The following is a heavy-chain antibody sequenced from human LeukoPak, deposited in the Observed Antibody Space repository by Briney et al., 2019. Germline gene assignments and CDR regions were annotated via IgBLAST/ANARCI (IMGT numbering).Heavy chain of an antibody. J-gene: IGHJ4*02. Sequence: GGSLRLSCAASGFTVSDAWMNWVRQVPGKGLDWIGLFKSKTNGGTTDYAAPVKGRFTMSRDDSKNTLYLQMNSLRAEDTAVYYCAKVRHSSGQYFDYWGQGTLVTVSS. CDR2: FKSKTNGGTT. CDR3: AKVRHSSGQYFDY. V-gene: IGHV3-15*01. CDR1: GFTVSDAW. D-gene: IGHD3-22*01.